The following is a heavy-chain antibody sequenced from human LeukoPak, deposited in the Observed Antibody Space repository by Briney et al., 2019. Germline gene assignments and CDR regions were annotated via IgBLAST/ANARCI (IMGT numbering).Heavy chain of an antibody. D-gene: IGHD6-13*01. J-gene: IGHJ4*02. Sequence: ASVKVSCKASGYTFISYGVSWVPQAPGQGLEWMGWIDTYGGSTNYAQNLQGRVTVTTDTSTTTVYMELRSLRFDDTAVYYCARPNTDAAGYYFDYWGQGTLVTVSS. CDR2: IDTYGGST. V-gene: IGHV1-18*01. CDR3: ARPNTDAAGYYFDY. CDR1: GYTFISYG.